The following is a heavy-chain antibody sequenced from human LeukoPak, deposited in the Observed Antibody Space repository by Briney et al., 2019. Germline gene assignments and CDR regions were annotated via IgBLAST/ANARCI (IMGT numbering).Heavy chain of an antibody. V-gene: IGHV3-48*01. CDR1: GFTFSSYS. CDR2: ISSRSSTI. D-gene: IGHD2-15*01. Sequence: PGGSLRLSCAASGFTFSSYSMNWVRQAPGKGLEWVSYISSRSSTIYYADSVKGRITIPRDNAKNSLYLQMDSLRAEDTAVYYCARDYDCSGGSCYSYYFDYWGQGTLVTVSS. CDR3: ARDYDCSGGSCYSYYFDY. J-gene: IGHJ4*02.